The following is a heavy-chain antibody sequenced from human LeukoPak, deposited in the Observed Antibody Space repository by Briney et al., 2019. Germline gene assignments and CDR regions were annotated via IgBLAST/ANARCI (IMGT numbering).Heavy chain of an antibody. D-gene: IGHD3-10*01. V-gene: IGHV3-23*01. CDR1: GFTFSSYA. J-gene: IGHJ4*02. CDR2: ISGSGGST. CDR3: AGGDYYGSGSYRDY. Sequence: RAGGSLRLSCAASGFTFSSYAMSWVRQAPGKGLEWVSAISGSGGSTYYADSVKGRFTISRDNSKNTLYLQMNSLRAEDTAVYYCAGGDYYGSGSYRDYWGQGTLDTVSS.